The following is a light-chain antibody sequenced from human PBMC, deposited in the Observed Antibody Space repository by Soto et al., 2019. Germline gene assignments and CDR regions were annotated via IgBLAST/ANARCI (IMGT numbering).Light chain of an antibody. CDR3: CPYAGPSTFV. CDR1: SSDVGSYNL. V-gene: IGLV2-23*02. Sequence: QSVLTQPASVSGSPGQSITISCTGTSSDVGSYNLVSWYQQYLGKAPKLMIYEVSKRPSGVSNRFSGSKSGNTASLTISGLQAEDEGDYFCCPYAGPSTFVFGTGTKVTVL. CDR2: EVS. J-gene: IGLJ1*01.